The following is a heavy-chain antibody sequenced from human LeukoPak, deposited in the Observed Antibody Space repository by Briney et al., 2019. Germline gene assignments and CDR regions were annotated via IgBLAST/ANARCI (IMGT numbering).Heavy chain of an antibody. CDR3: AKEVEANFYFDY. V-gene: IGHV3-43*01. Sequence: GGSLRLSCAASGFTFDDYTMHWVRQAPGKGLEWVSLISWDGGSKYYADSVKGRFTVSRDNRKNSLYLQMNSLRTEDTALYYCAKEVEANFYFDYWGQGTLVTVSS. J-gene: IGHJ4*02. CDR2: ISWDGGSK. CDR1: GFTFDDYT. D-gene: IGHD1-26*01.